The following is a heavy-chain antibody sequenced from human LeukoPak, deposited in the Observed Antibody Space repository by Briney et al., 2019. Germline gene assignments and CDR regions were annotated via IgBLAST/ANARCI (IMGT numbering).Heavy chain of an antibody. D-gene: IGHD3-22*01. CDR1: GYTFTSYG. Sequence: GASVKVSCKASGYTFTSYGISWVRQAPGQGLEWMGWISAYNGNTNYAQKFQGRVTITTDESTSTAYMELSSLRSEDTAVYYCARAYYYDSSGYYPHFDYWGQGTLVTVSS. CDR2: ISAYNGNT. J-gene: IGHJ4*02. V-gene: IGHV1-18*01. CDR3: ARAYYYDSSGYYPHFDY.